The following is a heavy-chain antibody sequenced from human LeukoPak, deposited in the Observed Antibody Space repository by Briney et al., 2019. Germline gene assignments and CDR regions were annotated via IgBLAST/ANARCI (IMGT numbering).Heavy chain of an antibody. Sequence: GGSLRLSCAASGFTFSSYAMSWVRQAPGKGLEWVADIKRHGIEKHYVDAVKGRFTISRDNAKNSLYLQMNSLRAEDTAVYYCVLNMVGGQIFDFWGQGTLVTVSS. CDR3: VLNMVGGQIFDF. J-gene: IGHJ4*02. D-gene: IGHD3-10*01. V-gene: IGHV3-7*01. CDR1: GFTFSSYA. CDR2: IKRHGIEK.